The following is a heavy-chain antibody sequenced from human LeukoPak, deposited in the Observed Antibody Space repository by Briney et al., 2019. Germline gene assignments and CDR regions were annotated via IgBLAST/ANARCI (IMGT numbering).Heavy chain of an antibody. Sequence: GASVKVSCKVSGYTLTELSMHWVRQAPGKGLEWMGGFDPEDGETIYAQKFQGRVTMTRDTSTSTVYMELSSLRSEDTAVYYCARVFLWTGYPTHFDYWGQGTLVTVSS. J-gene: IGHJ4*02. CDR3: ARVFLWTGYPTHFDY. CDR2: FDPEDGET. D-gene: IGHD3/OR15-3a*01. V-gene: IGHV1-24*01. CDR1: GYTLTELS.